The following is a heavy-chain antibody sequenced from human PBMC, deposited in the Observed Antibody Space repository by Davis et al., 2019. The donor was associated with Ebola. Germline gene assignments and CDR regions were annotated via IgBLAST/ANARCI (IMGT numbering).Heavy chain of an antibody. CDR2: IIPMFGTS. CDR1: GGTFSTYA. D-gene: IGHD5-18*01. V-gene: IGHV1-69*13. J-gene: IGHJ6*02. Sequence: SVKVSCKASGGTFSTYAISWVRQAPGQGLEWMGGIIPMFGTSNYAQKFQGRVTLTADESTSTAYMELSSLRSEDTAVYYCARKDTAMAPIYYGMDVWGQGTTVTVSS. CDR3: ARKDTAMAPIYYGMDV.